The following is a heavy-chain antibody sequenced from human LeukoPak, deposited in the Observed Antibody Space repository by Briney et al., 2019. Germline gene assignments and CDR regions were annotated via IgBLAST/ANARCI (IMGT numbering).Heavy chain of an antibody. V-gene: IGHV4-4*07. CDR2: IYTSGGT. J-gene: IGHJ4*02. D-gene: IGHD3-3*01. CDR3: AREGRSHYYDFWSGYYNFDY. Sequence: PSETLSLTCTVSGGSISSYYWSWIRQPAGKGLEWIGRIYTSGGTNYNPSLKSRVTMSVDTSKNQFSLKLSSVTAADTAVYYCAREGRSHYYDFWSGYYNFDYWGQGTLVTVSS. CDR1: GGSISSYY.